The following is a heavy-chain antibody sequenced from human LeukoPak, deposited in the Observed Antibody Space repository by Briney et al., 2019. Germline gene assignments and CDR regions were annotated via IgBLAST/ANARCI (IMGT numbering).Heavy chain of an antibody. J-gene: IGHJ3*02. D-gene: IGHD3-16*02. CDR1: GYTVTSYA. CDR3: ARSFSDAFDI. CDR2: INAGNGNT. Sequence: ASVKVSCTASGYTVTSYAMHWVRQAPGQRLEWMGWINAGNGNTKYSQKSQGRVTITSDTSASTAYMELSSLRSEDTAVYYCARSFSDAFDIWGQGTMVTVSS. V-gene: IGHV1-3*01.